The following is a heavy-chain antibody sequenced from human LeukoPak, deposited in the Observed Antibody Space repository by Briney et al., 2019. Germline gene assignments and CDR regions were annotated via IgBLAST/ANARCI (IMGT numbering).Heavy chain of an antibody. V-gene: IGHV4-39*01. CDR3: ARHEIIAVAGPVEADAFDI. Sequence: PSETLSLTCTVSGGSISSSSYYWGWIRQPPGKGLEWIGSIYCSGSTYYNPSLKSRVTISVGTSKNQFSLKLSSVTAADTAVYYCARHEIIAVAGPVEADAFDIWGQGTMVTVSS. D-gene: IGHD6-19*01. J-gene: IGHJ3*02. CDR2: IYCSGST. CDR1: GGSISSSSYY.